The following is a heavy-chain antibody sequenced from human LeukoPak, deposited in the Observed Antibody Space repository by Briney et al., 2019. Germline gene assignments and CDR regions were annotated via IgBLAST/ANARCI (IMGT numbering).Heavy chain of an antibody. CDR3: ARGAQLTDF. D-gene: IGHD6-13*01. J-gene: IGHJ4*02. CDR1: GFIFYTYG. V-gene: IGHV3-64*01. Sequence: GGSLRLSCAASGFIFYTYGMHWVRQAPGKGLEYVSGIGPDGGTTYYANSVKCRFTISRDNSKSMLYLQMGSLTADDMAVYYCARGAQLTDFWGLGTLVTVSS. CDR2: IGPDGGTT.